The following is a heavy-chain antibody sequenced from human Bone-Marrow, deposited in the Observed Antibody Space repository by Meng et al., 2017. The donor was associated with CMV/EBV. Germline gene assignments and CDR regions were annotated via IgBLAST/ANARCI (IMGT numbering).Heavy chain of an antibody. V-gene: IGHV3-30-3*01. CDR3: AREGYYDSSGYPRDAFDI. CDR1: GFTFSSYA. J-gene: IGHJ3*02. Sequence: GGSLRLSCAASGFTFSSYAMHWVRQAPGKGLEWVAVISYDGSNKYYADSVKGRFTISRDNSKNTLYLKMNSLRAEDTAVYYCAREGYYDSSGYPRDAFDIWGQGTIVTVSS. CDR2: ISYDGSNK. D-gene: IGHD3-22*01.